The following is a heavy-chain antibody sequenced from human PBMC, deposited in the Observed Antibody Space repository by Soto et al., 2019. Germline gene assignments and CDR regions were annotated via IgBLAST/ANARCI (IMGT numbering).Heavy chain of an antibody. CDR2: ISASNGNR. J-gene: IGHJ4*02. V-gene: IGHV1-18*04. CDR1: GYDFSSYV. Sequence: QVQLVQSGAEVKKPGASVKVSGKASGYDFSSYVISWGRQAPGQGLEWMGWISASNGNRDYAQQFQGRVTMTSDTSRTTAYMELRSLRSDDTAVYYCVRDPQRNDYWGQGTLVNVSS. CDR3: VRDPQRNDY. D-gene: IGHD2-2*01.